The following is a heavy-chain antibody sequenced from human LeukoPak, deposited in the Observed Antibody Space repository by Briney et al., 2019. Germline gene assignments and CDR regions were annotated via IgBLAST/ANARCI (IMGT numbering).Heavy chain of an antibody. CDR2: IKSKTDGGTT. J-gene: IGHJ4*02. D-gene: IGHD3-3*01. CDR1: GFTFSNAW. Sequence: GGSLRLSCAASGFTFSNAWMSWVRQAPGKGLEWVGRIKSKTDGGTTDYAAPVKGRFTISREDSKNTMYLQMNSLKTEDTAVYYCTTLYDFWSGYYTGYRRSATIPHDYWGQGTLVTVSS. CDR3: TTLYDFWSGYYTGYRRSATIPHDY. V-gene: IGHV3-15*01.